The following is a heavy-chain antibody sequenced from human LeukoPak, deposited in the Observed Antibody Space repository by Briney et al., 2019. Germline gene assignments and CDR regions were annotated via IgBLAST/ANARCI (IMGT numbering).Heavy chain of an antibody. V-gene: IGHV3-33*01. J-gene: IGHJ3*01. CDR1: GFTFSDYG. Sequence: QPGTSLRLSCEGSGFTFSDYGMHWVRQAPGKGLEWVALIKYDGHAERYADSVKGRITISRDNSKDTVYLQINSVRADDTATYYYARGCGSRVYASAFDFWGQGTTVTISP. CDR3: ARGCGSRVYASAFDF. D-gene: IGHD3-22*01. CDR2: IKYDGHAE.